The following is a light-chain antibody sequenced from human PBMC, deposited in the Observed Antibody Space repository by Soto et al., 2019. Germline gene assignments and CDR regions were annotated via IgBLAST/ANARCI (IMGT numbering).Light chain of an antibody. V-gene: IGKV1-39*01. CDR2: AAS. J-gene: IGKJ2*01. CDR3: QQSYSSPQMYS. Sequence: DIQMTQSPSSLSASVGDRVTITCRASQRISNSINWYQQKPGKAPDLLIYAASNLQSGVPSRFSGSGSGTDFTLTISSLQPEDSATYYCQQSYSSPQMYSFGQGTKLAIK. CDR1: QRISNS.